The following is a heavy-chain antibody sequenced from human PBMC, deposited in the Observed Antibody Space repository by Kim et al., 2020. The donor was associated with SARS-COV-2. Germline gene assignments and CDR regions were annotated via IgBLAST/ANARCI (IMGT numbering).Heavy chain of an antibody. CDR1: GGSFSGYY. V-gene: IGHV4-34*01. CDR2: INHSGST. D-gene: IGHD3-16*01. Sequence: SETLSLTCAVYGGSFSGYYWSWIRQPPGKGLEWIGEINHSGSTNYNPSLKSRVTISVDTSKNQFSLKLSSVTAADTAVYYCARAGSLYDYVWGAFDRLLPDAFDIWGQGTMVTVSS. CDR3: ARAGSLYDYVWGAFDRLLPDAFDI. J-gene: IGHJ3*02.